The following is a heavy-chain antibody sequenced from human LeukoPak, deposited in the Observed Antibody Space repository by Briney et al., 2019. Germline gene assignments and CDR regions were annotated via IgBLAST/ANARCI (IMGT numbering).Heavy chain of an antibody. CDR3: ARGPPNFGFGEAPGWFDP. Sequence: SETLSLTCAVYGGSFSGYYWSWIRQPPGKGLEWIGEINHSGSTNYNPSLKSRVTISVDTSKNQFSLKLSSVTAADTAVYYCARGPPNFGFGEAPGWFDPWGQGTLVTVSS. CDR2: INHSGST. D-gene: IGHD3-3*01. CDR1: GGSFSGYY. V-gene: IGHV4-34*01. J-gene: IGHJ5*02.